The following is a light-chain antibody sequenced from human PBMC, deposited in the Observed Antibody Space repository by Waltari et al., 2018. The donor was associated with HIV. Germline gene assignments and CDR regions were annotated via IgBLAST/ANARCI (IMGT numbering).Light chain of an antibody. V-gene: IGLV1-51*01. Sequence: APKLLIYDNNKRPSGISDRFSGSKSDTSATLAITGLQTGDEAHYYCGTWDTRLNGGVFGGGTKLTVL. CDR2: DNN. CDR3: GTWDTRLNGGV. J-gene: IGLJ3*02.